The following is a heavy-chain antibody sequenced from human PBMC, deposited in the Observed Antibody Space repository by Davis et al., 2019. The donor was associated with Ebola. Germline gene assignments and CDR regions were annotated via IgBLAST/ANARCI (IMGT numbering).Heavy chain of an antibody. CDR2: ISSTGSYI. V-gene: IGHV3-21*01. CDR1: GFTFSDYN. J-gene: IGHJ6*02. D-gene: IGHD6-19*01. Sequence: GESLKISCAASGFTFSDYNLNWVRQAPGKGLEWVSSISSTGSYIYYTDSVKGRFTISRDNAKNSLYLQMNSLRAEDTAVYYCARVIAVAGTGYYYGMDVWGQGTTVTVSS. CDR3: ARVIAVAGTGYYYGMDV.